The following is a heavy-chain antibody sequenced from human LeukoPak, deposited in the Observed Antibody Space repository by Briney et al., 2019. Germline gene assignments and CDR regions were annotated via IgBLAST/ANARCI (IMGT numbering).Heavy chain of an antibody. D-gene: IGHD2-2*01. Sequence: SETLSLTCTVSGGSISSSSYYWGWIRQPPGKGLEWIGSIYYSGSTYYNPSLKSRVTISVDTSKNQFSLKLSSVTAADTAVYYCARERGYCSSTSCYTNWSDPWGQGTLVTVSS. CDR3: ARERGYCSSTSCYTNWSDP. CDR1: GGSISSSSYY. CDR2: IYYSGST. J-gene: IGHJ5*02. V-gene: IGHV4-39*07.